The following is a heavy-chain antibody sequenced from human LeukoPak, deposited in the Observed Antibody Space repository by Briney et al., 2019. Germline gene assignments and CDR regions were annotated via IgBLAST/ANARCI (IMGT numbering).Heavy chain of an antibody. D-gene: IGHD3-22*01. CDR1: GFTFSDYY. CDR2: ISSSGSTI. Sequence: GGSLRLSCAASGFTFSDYYMSWIRQAPGKGLEWVSYISSSGSTIYYADSVKGRFTISRDNAKNSLYLQMNSLRAEDTAVYYCARDPTYYYDSSGYPFYYGMDVWGQGTTVTVSS. CDR3: ARDPTYYYDSSGYPFYYGMDV. V-gene: IGHV3-11*04. J-gene: IGHJ6*02.